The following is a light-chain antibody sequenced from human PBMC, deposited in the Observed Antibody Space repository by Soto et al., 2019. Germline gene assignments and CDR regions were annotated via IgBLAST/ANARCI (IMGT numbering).Light chain of an antibody. V-gene: IGKV3-20*01. CDR2: GAS. J-gene: IGKJ5*01. CDR1: QSVGSNY. CDR3: QQYGYSPIT. Sequence: EIVMTQSPVTLSLSPGDRATLSCRASQSVGSNYLAWYQQKTGQAPRLLIYGASSRATGIADRFSGSGYGTDFTLTISRLETEDFALYYCQQYGYSPITFGQGTRLEIK.